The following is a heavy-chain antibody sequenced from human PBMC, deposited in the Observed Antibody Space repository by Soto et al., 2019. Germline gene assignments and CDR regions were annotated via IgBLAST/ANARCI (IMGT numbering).Heavy chain of an antibody. Sequence: QVQLVQSGAEVKKPGASVKVSCKASGYTFTSYAMHWVRQAPGQRLEWMGWINAGNGNTKYSQKFQGRVTITRDTSASTAYMELSSLRSEDTAVYYCERYREAARPLGYRFDPWGQGTLVTVSS. CDR2: INAGNGNT. D-gene: IGHD6-6*01. V-gene: IGHV1-3*01. CDR1: GYTFTSYA. CDR3: ERYREAARPLGYRFDP. J-gene: IGHJ5*02.